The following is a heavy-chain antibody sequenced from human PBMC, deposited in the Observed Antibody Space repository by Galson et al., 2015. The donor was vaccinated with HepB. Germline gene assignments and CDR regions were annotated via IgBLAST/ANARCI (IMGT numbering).Heavy chain of an antibody. CDR1: GYTFTSYA. D-gene: IGHD2-2*01. Sequence: SCKASGYTFTSYAMHWVRQAPGQRLEWMGWINAGNGNTKYSQKFQGRVTITRDTSASTAYMELSSLRSEDTAVYYCARGEGGYCSSTSCYGSGFDYWGQGTLVTVSS. V-gene: IGHV1-3*01. CDR3: ARGEGGYCSSTSCYGSGFDY. CDR2: INAGNGNT. J-gene: IGHJ4*02.